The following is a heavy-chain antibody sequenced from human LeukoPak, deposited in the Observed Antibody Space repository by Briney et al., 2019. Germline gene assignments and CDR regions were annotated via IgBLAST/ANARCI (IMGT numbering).Heavy chain of an antibody. CDR3: ARQTCSSTSCYMGLDFDY. Sequence: SETLSLTCTVSGGSISSSSYYWGWIRQPPGKGLEWIGSIYYSGSTYYNPSLKSRVTISVDTSKNQFSLKLSSVTAADTAVHYCARQTCSSTSCYMGLDFDYWGQGTLVTVSS. J-gene: IGHJ4*02. V-gene: IGHV4-39*01. D-gene: IGHD2-2*02. CDR1: GGSISSSSYY. CDR2: IYYSGST.